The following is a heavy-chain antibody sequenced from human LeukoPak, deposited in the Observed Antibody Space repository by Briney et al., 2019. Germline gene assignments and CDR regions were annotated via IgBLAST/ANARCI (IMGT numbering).Heavy chain of an antibody. CDR1: NGSISTTY. CDR3: ARSDYHNSGSHTVFDAFDI. CDR2: IHYSGNT. D-gene: IGHD3-10*01. V-gene: IGHV4-59*01. Sequence: TSETLSLTCSVSNGSISTTYWSWIRQPPGKVLEWIGNIHYSGNTNYNSSLKSRVTISVDTSKNQFSLKMISVTTADTAVYYCARSDYHNSGSHTVFDAFDIWAKGQGSPSLQ. J-gene: IGHJ3*02.